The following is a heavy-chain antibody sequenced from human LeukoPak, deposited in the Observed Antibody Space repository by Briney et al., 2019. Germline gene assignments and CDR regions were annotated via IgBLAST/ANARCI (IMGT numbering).Heavy chain of an antibody. J-gene: IGHJ4*02. V-gene: IGHV1-24*01. CDR1: GYTLTELS. CDR2: FDPEDGET. Sequence: GASVKASCKVSGYTLTELSMHWVRQAPGKGLEWMGGFDPEDGETIYAQKFQGRVTMNEDTSTDTAYMELSSLRSEDTAVYYCATLSGSGYSYYFDYWGQGTLVTVSS. CDR3: ATLSGSGYSYYFDY. D-gene: IGHD3-22*01.